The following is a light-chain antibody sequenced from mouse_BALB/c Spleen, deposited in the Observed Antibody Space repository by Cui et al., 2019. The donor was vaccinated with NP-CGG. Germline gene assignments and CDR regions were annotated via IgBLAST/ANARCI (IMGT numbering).Light chain of an antibody. CDR2: GTN. J-gene: IGLJ1*01. CDR1: TGAVTTSNY. Sequence: QAVVTQELASTPSPGETVTLTCRSSTGAVTTSNYANWVQEKPDHLFTGLIGGTNNRAPGVPARFSGSLIGDKAALTITGAQTEDEAIYFCALWYSNHWVFGGGTKLTVL. CDR3: ALWYSNHWV. V-gene: IGLV1*01.